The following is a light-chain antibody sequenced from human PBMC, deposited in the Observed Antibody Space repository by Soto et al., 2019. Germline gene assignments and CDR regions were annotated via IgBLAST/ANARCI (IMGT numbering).Light chain of an antibody. V-gene: IGKV1-39*01. CDR3: QQSYTTPLFT. CDR2: AAS. Sequence: DIQMTQSPSSLSASVGDRVTITCRASQSISDSLNWYQRKPGKAPRLLIYAASTLQSGVPSRFSGSGSGTDFTLTISSLQPEDFATYYCQQSYTTPLFTCGPGTKVDIK. CDR1: QSISDS. J-gene: IGKJ3*01.